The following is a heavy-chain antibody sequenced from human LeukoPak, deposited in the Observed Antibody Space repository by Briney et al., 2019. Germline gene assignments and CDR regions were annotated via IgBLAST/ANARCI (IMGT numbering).Heavy chain of an antibody. CDR1: GYSFTSYW. CDR2: IYPGDSDT. J-gene: IGHJ5*02. Sequence: GESLKISCKCSGYSFTSYWIGWVRQMPGKGLEWMGIIYPGDSDTRYSPSFQGQVTISADKSISTAYLQWSSLKASDTAMYYCARLIFQQLVRVANWFDPWGQGTLVTVSS. D-gene: IGHD6-13*01. CDR3: ARLIFQQLVRVANWFDP. V-gene: IGHV5-51*01.